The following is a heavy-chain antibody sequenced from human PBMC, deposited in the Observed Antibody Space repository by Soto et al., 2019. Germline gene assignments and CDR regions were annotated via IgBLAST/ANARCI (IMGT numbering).Heavy chain of an antibody. CDR3: ARYRYSYYDFWCCSLAYYYYGMDV. CDR2: IKQDGSEK. D-gene: IGHD3-3*01. CDR1: GFTFSSYW. V-gene: IGHV3-7*01. J-gene: IGHJ6*02. Sequence: PGGSLRLSCAASGFTFSSYWMSWVRQAPGKGLEWVANIKQDGSEKYYVDSVKGRFTISRDNAKNSLYLQMNSLRAEDTAVYYCARYRYSYYDFWCCSLAYYYYGMDVWGQGTTVTVSS.